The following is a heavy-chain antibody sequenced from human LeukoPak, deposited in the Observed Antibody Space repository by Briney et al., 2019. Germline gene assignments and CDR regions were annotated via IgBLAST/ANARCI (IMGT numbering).Heavy chain of an antibody. D-gene: IGHD3-22*01. V-gene: IGHV5-51*01. CDR2: IYPGDSDT. CDR1: GYSFASQW. CDR3: ARLVYDKSRRFDP. J-gene: IGHJ5*02. Sequence: GESLKISCKGAGYSFASQWIGWVRQMPGKGLEWMGIIYPGDSDTRYNPSFQGQVTISADKSISTAYLQWSSLKASGTAMYYCARLVYDKSRRFDPWGQGTLVTVSS.